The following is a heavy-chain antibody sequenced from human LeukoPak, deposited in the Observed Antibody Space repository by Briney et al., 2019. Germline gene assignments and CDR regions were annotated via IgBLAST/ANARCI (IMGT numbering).Heavy chain of an antibody. CDR1: GGSISSSSYY. D-gene: IGHD3-9*01. Sequence: SETLSLTCTVSGGSISSSSYYWGWIRQPPGKGLEWIGSIYYSGSTYYNPSLKSRVTISVDTSKNQFPLKLSSVTAADTAVYYCARLSYDILTGYYSHWGQGTLVTVSS. CDR2: IYYSGST. J-gene: IGHJ4*02. CDR3: ARLSYDILTGYYSH. V-gene: IGHV4-39*01.